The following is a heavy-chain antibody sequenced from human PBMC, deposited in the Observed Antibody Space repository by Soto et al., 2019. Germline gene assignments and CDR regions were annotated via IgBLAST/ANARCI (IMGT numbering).Heavy chain of an antibody. CDR3: ARDPCTSTSCHGWFDP. Sequence: QVQLVESGGGVVQPGRSLRLSCAASGFTFSSYGMHWVRQAPGKGLEWVAVIWYDGSDKDYVDSVKGRFTISRDNSKNTLYLQMNSLRAEDTAVYYCARDPCTSTSCHGWFDPWGQGTLVTVSS. CDR2: IWYDGSDK. CDR1: GFTFSSYG. V-gene: IGHV3-33*01. D-gene: IGHD2-2*01. J-gene: IGHJ5*02.